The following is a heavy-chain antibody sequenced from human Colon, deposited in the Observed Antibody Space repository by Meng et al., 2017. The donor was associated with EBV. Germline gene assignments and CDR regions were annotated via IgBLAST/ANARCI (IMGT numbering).Heavy chain of an antibody. CDR3: ARDGGVTHIP. CDR2: IYHNGQT. D-gene: IGHD2-8*02. Sequence: QGRLQESGAGLVRPSGNLSLTCAVSGTSISTSNWWSWIRQSPGEGLEWIGAIYHNGQTNYNPSLKSRVSMSVDESKNEFSLNLKSVTAADTAVYYCARDGGVTHIPWGQGVLVTVSS. CDR1: GTSISTSNW. J-gene: IGHJ5*02. V-gene: IGHV4-4*02.